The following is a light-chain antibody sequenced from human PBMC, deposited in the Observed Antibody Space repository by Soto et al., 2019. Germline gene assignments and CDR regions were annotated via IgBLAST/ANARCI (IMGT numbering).Light chain of an antibody. Sequence: DIQMTQSPSSLSPSFGDRVTITCRASRSISDWLAWYQQKPGKAPELLIFDASNLKSGVSSRFSGSGSGTEFTLTISRLQPDDVATYYCLQYSSHSWTFGQGTKVDNK. CDR2: DAS. CDR1: RSISDW. V-gene: IGKV1-5*01. J-gene: IGKJ1*01. CDR3: LQYSSHSWT.